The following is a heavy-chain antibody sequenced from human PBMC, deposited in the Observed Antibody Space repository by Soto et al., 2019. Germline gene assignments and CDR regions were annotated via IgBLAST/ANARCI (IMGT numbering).Heavy chain of an antibody. D-gene: IGHD2-2*01. J-gene: IGHJ3*02. V-gene: IGHV3-74*01. CDR1: GFTFRFYW. Sequence: GGSLRLSCAASGFTFRFYWMHWVRQVPGKGLVWVSRINSDGSSTSYADSVKGRFTISRDNAKSTLYLQMNSLRAEDTAVYSCWCSYSASFDDAFDIWGQGTMVTVSS. CDR2: INSDGSST. CDR3: WCSYSASFDDAFDI.